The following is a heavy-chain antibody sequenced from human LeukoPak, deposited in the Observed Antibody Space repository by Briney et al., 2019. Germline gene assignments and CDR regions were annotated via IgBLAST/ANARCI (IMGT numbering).Heavy chain of an antibody. Sequence: ASVKVSCKASGYTFNDYYIHWVRQAPGLGLEWVGWVNPKIGGTKYAQRFQGRVTMTRDTSTTTAYMELTRLRSDDTAIYYCARGILQQQLVANWGQGTLVTVSS. J-gene: IGHJ4*02. CDR1: GYTFNDYY. V-gene: IGHV1-2*02. D-gene: IGHD6-13*01. CDR2: VNPKIGGT. CDR3: ARGILQQQLVAN.